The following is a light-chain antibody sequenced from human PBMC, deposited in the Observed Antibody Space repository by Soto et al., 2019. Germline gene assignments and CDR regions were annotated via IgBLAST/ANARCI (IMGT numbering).Light chain of an antibody. Sequence: DIQMTQSPSTLSASVGDRVTITCRASQGISGRLAWYQQKPGKAPNLLIYDVSNLESGVPSRLSGTGSGTAFTLTINSLQPDDFATYYCQQYNSYSTFGPGTKVEVK. V-gene: IGKV1-5*01. CDR1: QGISGR. CDR3: QQYNSYST. J-gene: IGKJ1*01. CDR2: DVS.